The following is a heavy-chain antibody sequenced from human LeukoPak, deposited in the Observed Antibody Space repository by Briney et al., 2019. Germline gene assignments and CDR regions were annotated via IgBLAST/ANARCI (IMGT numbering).Heavy chain of an antibody. CDR2: IYYSGST. J-gene: IGHJ2*01. CDR1: GGSISSYY. CDR3: ARQSSSWFYWYFYL. Sequence: SETLSLTCTVSGGSISSYYWSWIRQPPGKGLEWIGYIYYSGSTNYNPSLKSRVTISVDTSKSQCSLKLSSVTAADTAVYYCARQSSSWFYWYFYLWGRGTLVTVSS. V-gene: IGHV4-59*01. D-gene: IGHD6-13*01.